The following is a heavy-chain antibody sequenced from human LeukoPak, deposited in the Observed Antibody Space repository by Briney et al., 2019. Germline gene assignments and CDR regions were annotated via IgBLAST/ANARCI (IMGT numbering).Heavy chain of an antibody. CDR2: IYPGDSDP. CDR1: HYTFTTYW. V-gene: IGHV5-51*01. J-gene: IGHJ5*02. CDR3: ARRDCYGSQSYYSKNWFDP. D-gene: IGHD3-10*01. Sequence: GESLKISCKGPHYTFTTYWIGWVGQMPGQGLEWMGIIYPGDSDPRYSPSFQGHVTISADRSISTAYLQWSSLKASDTAMYYCARRDCYGSQSYYSKNWFDPWGQGTLVTVSS.